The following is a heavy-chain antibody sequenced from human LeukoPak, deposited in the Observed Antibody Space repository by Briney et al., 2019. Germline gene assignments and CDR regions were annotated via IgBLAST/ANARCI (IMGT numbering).Heavy chain of an antibody. V-gene: IGHV3-30*18. CDR3: AKVAGPFLRGGGYFDY. CDR2: ISYDGSNK. Sequence: PGRSLRLSCAASGFTFSSYGMHWVRQAPGKGLEWVAVISYDGSNKYYADSVKGRFTISRDNSKNTLYLQMNSLRAEDTAVYYCAKVAGPFLRGGGYFDYWGQGTLVTVSS. CDR1: GFTFSSYG. J-gene: IGHJ4*02. D-gene: IGHD2/OR15-2a*01.